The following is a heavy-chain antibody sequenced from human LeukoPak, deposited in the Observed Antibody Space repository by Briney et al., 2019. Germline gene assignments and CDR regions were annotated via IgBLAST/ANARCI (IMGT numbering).Heavy chain of an antibody. CDR2: ISGSGGST. Sequence: GGSLRLSCAASGFTFSSYGMSWVRQAPGKGLEWVSAISGSGGSTYYADSVKGRFTISRDNSKNTLYLQMNSLRAEDTAVYYCAKGGSAAGIGWSDPWGQGTLVTVSS. J-gene: IGHJ5*02. CDR1: GFTFSSYG. V-gene: IGHV3-23*01. D-gene: IGHD6-13*01. CDR3: AKGGSAAGIGWSDP.